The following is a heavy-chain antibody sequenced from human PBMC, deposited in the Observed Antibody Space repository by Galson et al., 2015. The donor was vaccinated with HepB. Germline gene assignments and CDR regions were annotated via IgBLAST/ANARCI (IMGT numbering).Heavy chain of an antibody. V-gene: IGHV4-59*01. D-gene: IGHD3-16*01. CDR2: IYYSGST. CDR1: GGSINDYY. J-gene: IGHJ4*02. Sequence: SETLSLTCIVSGGSINDYYWAWIRQPPGKGLEWIGYIYYSGSTNYNPSLKSRVTILVDTSKNQFSLKLTSVTAADTAVYYCAWGATFLQHWGQGTLVSVSS. CDR3: AWGATFLQH.